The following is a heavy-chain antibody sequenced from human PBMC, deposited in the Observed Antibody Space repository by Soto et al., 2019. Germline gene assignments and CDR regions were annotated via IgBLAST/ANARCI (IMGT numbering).Heavy chain of an antibody. J-gene: IGHJ4*02. V-gene: IGHV3-23*01. D-gene: IGHD6-6*01. CDR1: GFTFSSYA. Sequence: GGSLRLSCAASGFTFSSYAMSWVRQAPGKGLEWVSAISGSGAGTYYTDSVKGRFTISRDNSKRTLDLQMNSLRAEDTALYYCAKGVSSIAARGYSLWGQGTLVTVSS. CDR2: ISGSGAGT. CDR3: AKGVSSIAARGYSL.